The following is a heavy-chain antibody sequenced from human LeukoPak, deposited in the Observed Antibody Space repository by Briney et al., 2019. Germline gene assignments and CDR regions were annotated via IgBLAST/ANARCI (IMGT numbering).Heavy chain of an antibody. CDR3: AKGYSGYDLDLFDY. CDR1: GFSFSGEA. V-gene: IGHV3-23*01. J-gene: IGHJ4*02. Sequence: GGSLRLSCAASGFSFSGEAMSWVRQAPGRGLEWISSVRERSPSPTYADSVKGRFTISRDNSKNTLYLQMDSLRAEDTAVYYCAKGYSGYDLDLFDYWGQGTLVTVSS. CDR2: VRERSPSP. D-gene: IGHD5-12*01.